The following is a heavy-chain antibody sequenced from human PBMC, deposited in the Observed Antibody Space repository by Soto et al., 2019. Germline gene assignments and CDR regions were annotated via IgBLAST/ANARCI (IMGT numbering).Heavy chain of an antibody. CDR2: IYPGDSDT. J-gene: IGHJ5*02. CDR3: ARRNYNREDWYWFDP. CDR1: GYKFPNYW. D-gene: IGHD3-9*01. V-gene: IGHV5-51*03. Sequence: EVQLVQSGAEVKKPGESLKISCKVSGYKFPNYWIGWVRQMPGQGLEWLGNIYPGDSDTRYSPSFQSQVPISADKSISSAYLQWSILEASDTAIYYCARRNYNREDWYWFDPWGQGTLVTVSS.